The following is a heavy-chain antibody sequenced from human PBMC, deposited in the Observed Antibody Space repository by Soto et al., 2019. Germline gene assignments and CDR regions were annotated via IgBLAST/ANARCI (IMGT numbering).Heavy chain of an antibody. CDR2: VIPLFDTA. D-gene: IGHD2-8*02. CDR1: GGLFTNNA. CDR3: DTGGHNAGYNCYHGMDV. Sequence: QVQVVQSGAEVKKPGSSVKVSCKVSGGLFTNNAISWVRQAPGQGLEWLGGVIPLFDTAYYAQIFRGRLRISADGATTTAYMELSGLTSADTAVYFCDTGGHNAGYNCYHGMDVWGQGTTVTVS. V-gene: IGHV1-69*01. J-gene: IGHJ6*02.